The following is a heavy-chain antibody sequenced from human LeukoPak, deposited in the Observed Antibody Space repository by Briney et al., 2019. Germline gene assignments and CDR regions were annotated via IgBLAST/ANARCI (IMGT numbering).Heavy chain of an antibody. D-gene: IGHD5-18*01. Sequence: SVKVSCKTSGYTFTSYYIHWVRQAPGQGLEWMGGIIPIFGTANYAQKFQGRVTITADESTSTAYMELSSLRSEDTAVYYCASSTAMVLYYFDYWGQGTLVTVSS. CDR1: GYTFTSYY. V-gene: IGHV1-69*13. J-gene: IGHJ4*02. CDR3: ASSTAMVLYYFDY. CDR2: IIPIFGTA.